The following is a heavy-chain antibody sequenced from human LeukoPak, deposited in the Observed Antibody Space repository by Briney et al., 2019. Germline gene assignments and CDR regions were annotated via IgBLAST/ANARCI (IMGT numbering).Heavy chain of an antibody. D-gene: IGHD5-12*01. J-gene: IGHJ4*02. CDR1: GFTFSSYN. CDR3: ARDRVDIVATTPGFDY. V-gene: IGHV3-21*01. CDR2: ITSSSTYI. Sequence: PGGSLRLSCAASGFTFSSYNMNWVRQAPGKGLEWVSSITSSSTYIYYADSVRGRFTISRDNAKNSLYLQMNSLRAEDTAVYYCARDRVDIVATTPGFDYWGQGTLVTVSS.